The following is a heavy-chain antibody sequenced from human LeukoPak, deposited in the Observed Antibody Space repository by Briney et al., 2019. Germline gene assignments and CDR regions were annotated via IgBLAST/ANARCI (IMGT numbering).Heavy chain of an antibody. CDR2: IYYIGDT. J-gene: IGHJ6*03. Sequence: SETLSLTCTVSGASISTSRDYWGWIRQPPGKGLEWIGSIYYIGDTYYNPSLKSRVTMSLDMSKNQFSLKLSSVTAADTAVYYCATLCCYRRGIAAAGPTYMDVWGKGTTVTISS. D-gene: IGHD6-13*01. CDR1: GASISTSRDY. V-gene: IGHV4-39*01. CDR3: ATLCCYRRGIAAAGPTYMDV.